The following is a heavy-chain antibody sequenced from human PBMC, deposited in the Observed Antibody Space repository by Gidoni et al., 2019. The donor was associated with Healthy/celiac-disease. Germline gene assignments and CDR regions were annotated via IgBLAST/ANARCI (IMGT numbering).Heavy chain of an antibody. Sequence: QVQLVESGGGVVQPGRSLRLSCAASGFTFSSYAMHWVRQAPGKGLEWVAVISYDGSNKYYADAVKGRFTISRDNSKNTLYLQMNSLRAEDTAVYYCARDFPSDSSSWYGSYYYYGMDVWGQGTTVTVSS. J-gene: IGHJ6*02. CDR2: ISYDGSNK. D-gene: IGHD6-13*01. CDR1: GFTFSSYA. CDR3: ARDFPSDSSSWYGSYYYYGMDV. V-gene: IGHV3-30-3*01.